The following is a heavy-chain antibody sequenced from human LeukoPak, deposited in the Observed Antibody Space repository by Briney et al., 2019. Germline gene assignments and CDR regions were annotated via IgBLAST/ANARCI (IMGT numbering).Heavy chain of an antibody. D-gene: IGHD1-26*01. Sequence: GGSLRLSCAASGFTFSSYSMNWVRQAPGKGLEWVSSISSSSSYIYYADSVKGRFTISRDNAKNSLYLQMNSLRAEDTAVYYCASLLRVGASYWGQGTLVTVSS. V-gene: IGHV3-21*01. J-gene: IGHJ4*02. CDR3: ASLLRVGASY. CDR1: GFTFSSYS. CDR2: ISSSSSYI.